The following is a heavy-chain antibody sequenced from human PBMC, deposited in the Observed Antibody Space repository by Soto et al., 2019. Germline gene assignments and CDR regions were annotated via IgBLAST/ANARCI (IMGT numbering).Heavy chain of an antibody. V-gene: IGHV1-18*01. CDR3: ARGDYYDALDP. Sequence: QVQLVQSGAEVKKPGASVKVSCKASGYTFTSYGISWVRQAPGQGLEWMGWISAYNGDTKSGKKFQGRLTMTTDTSTTTAYMELRSLTSDDTAVYCCARGDYYDALDPWGQGTLVTVSS. J-gene: IGHJ5*02. CDR1: GYTFTSYG. D-gene: IGHD3-22*01. CDR2: ISAYNGDT.